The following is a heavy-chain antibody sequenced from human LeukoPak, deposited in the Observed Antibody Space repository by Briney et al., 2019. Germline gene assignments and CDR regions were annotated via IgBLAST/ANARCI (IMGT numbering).Heavy chain of an antibody. CDR2: ISSSGDST. D-gene: IGHD1-1*01. Sequence: GGSLRLSCAASGFTFNYYGMSGVRQAPGKGLEWVSSISSSGDSTYYADSVKGRFTISRDKSKNTLYLQMNSLRADDTAVYYCAKVWRGNYYDYWGQGTLVTVSS. CDR3: AKVWRGNYYDY. V-gene: IGHV3-23*01. J-gene: IGHJ4*02. CDR1: GFTFNYYG.